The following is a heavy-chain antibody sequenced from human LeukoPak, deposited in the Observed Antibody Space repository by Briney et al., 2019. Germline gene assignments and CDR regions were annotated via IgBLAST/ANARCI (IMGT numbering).Heavy chain of an antibody. Sequence: PSETLSLTCTVSGGSISSHYWSWIRQPPGKGLEWIGYIYCSGSTNYNPSLKSRVTISVDTSKNQFSLKLSSVTAADTAVYYCARYHCSGGTCYHFDYWGPGALVTVSS. CDR1: GGSISSHY. V-gene: IGHV4-59*08. CDR3: ARYHCSGGTCYHFDY. D-gene: IGHD2-15*01. J-gene: IGHJ4*02. CDR2: IYCSGST.